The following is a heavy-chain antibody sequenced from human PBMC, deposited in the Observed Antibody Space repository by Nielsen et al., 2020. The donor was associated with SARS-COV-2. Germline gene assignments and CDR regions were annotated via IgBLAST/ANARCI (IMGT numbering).Heavy chain of an antibody. D-gene: IGHD6-13*01. CDR3: ATGAAAGTGNYYYGMDV. V-gene: IGHV3-9*01. J-gene: IGHJ6*02. CDR1: GFTFDDYA. CDR2: ISWNSGSI. Sequence: SLKISCAASGFTFDDYAMHWVRQAPGKGLEWVSGISWNSGSIGYADSVKGRFTISRDNAKNSLYLQMNSLRAEDTALYYCATGAAAGTGNYYYGMDVWGQGTTVTVSS.